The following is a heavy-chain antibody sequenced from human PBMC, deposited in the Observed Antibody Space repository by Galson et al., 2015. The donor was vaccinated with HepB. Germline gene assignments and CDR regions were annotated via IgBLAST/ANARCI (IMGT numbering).Heavy chain of an antibody. V-gene: IGHV3-21*01. CDR1: GFTFSSYS. J-gene: IGHJ6*02. D-gene: IGHD3-10*01. CDR2: ISSSSSYI. Sequence: SLRLSCAASGFTFSSYSMNWVRQAPGKGLEWVSSISSSSSYIYYADSVKGRFTISRDNAKNSLYLQMNSLRAEDTAVYYCAREDLGVRGRSTGYYYYYGMDVWGQGPTVTVSS. CDR3: AREDLGVRGRSTGYYYYYGMDV.